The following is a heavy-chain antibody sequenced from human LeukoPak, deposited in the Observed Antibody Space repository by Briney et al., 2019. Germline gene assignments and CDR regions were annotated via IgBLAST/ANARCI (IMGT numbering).Heavy chain of an antibody. CDR3: ARDRPVLRFLEWLLSDAFDI. D-gene: IGHD3-3*01. CDR2: INPNSGGT. J-gene: IGHJ3*02. Sequence: ASVKVSCKASGYTFTGYYMHWVRQAPGQGLEWMGWINPNSGGTNYAQKFQGRVTMTRDTSISTAYMELSRLRSDDTAVYYCARDRPVLRFLEWLLSDAFDIWGQGTMVTVSS. CDR1: GYTFTGYY. V-gene: IGHV1-2*02.